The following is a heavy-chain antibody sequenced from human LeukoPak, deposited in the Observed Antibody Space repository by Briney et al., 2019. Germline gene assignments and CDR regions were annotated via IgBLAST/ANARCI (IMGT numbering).Heavy chain of an antibody. V-gene: IGHV3-23*01. J-gene: IGHJ4*02. CDR1: GFTFRSYA. CDR3: ATHLITMVRGVITLYYFDY. CDR2: ISGSGGST. Sequence: PGRSLRLSCAASGFTFRSYAMSWVRQAPGKGLEWVSAISGSGGSTYYADSVKGRFTSSRDNSKNTLYLQMNSLRAEDTAVYYCATHLITMVRGVITLYYFDYWGQGTLVTVSS. D-gene: IGHD3-10*01.